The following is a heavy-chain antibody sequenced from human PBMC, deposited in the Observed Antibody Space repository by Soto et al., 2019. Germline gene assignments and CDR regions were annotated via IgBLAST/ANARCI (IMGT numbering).Heavy chain of an antibody. CDR2: IIPVFGTP. D-gene: IGHD3-10*01. V-gene: IGHV1-69*01. J-gene: IGHJ4*02. CDR1: GGLFSSYA. CDR3: ARGDSPYVWFSEF. Sequence: QEHLVQSGAEVKKPGSSVKVSCKDSGGLFSSYAISWVRQAPGQGLEWMGGIIPVFGTPFYAQKFQGRVTITADESTNTAYLELSSLRSEDTVMYYCARGDSPYVWFSEFWGQGSLVTVSS.